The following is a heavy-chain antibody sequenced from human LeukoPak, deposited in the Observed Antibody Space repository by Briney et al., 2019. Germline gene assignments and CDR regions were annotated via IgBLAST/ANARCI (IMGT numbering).Heavy chain of an antibody. CDR2: IYHTGST. Sequence: SETLSLTCAVSGYSITSGYNWGWIRQPPGKGLECIGSIYHTGSTYYNSSLKSRVTISVDTSKNQFSLRLNSVTAADTAVYYCARRNYGDYARFDYWGQGILVTASS. CDR3: ARRNYGDYARFDY. CDR1: GYSITSGYN. V-gene: IGHV4-38-2*01. J-gene: IGHJ4*02. D-gene: IGHD4-17*01.